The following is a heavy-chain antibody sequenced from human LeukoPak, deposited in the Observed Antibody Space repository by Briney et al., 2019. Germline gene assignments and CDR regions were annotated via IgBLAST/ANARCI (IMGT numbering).Heavy chain of an antibody. CDR2: IYSSGTT. Sequence: KPSDTLSLTCTVSGASVTTYYWSWIRQPAGKGLEWIGRIYSSGTTNYNLSLRGRVTMSLDTSRNQVSLKLSSVVAADTAMYYCARDYYKAFDYWGQGTLVTVSS. D-gene: IGHD3-10*01. V-gene: IGHV4-4*07. J-gene: IGHJ4*02. CDR3: ARDYYKAFDY. CDR1: GASVTTYY.